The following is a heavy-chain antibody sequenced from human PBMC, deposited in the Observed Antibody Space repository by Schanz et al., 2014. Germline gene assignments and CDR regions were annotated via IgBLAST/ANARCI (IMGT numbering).Heavy chain of an antibody. D-gene: IGHD6-13*01. CDR1: GFTFSSYA. V-gene: IGHV3-23*04. CDR2: ISGSGGTT. J-gene: IGHJ4*02. CDR3: VSQTGSPNY. Sequence: EVQLVESGGGLVQPGGSLRLSCAASGFTFSSYAMSWVRQAPGKGLEWVSAISGSGGTTYYTDSVKGRFTISRDNSKSTLYLQMNSLRAEDTAVYFCVSQTGSPNYWGQGTLVTVSS.